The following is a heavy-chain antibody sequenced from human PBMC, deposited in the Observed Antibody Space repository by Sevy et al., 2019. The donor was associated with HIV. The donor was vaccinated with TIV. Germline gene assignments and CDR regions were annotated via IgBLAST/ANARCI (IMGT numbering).Heavy chain of an antibody. Sequence: GGSLRLSCAASGFIFSGYNMHWVRQAPGKGLEWVSSISTSSTYIYQADSVKGRFTISGDNAQNSVYLQMNSLRVEDTALYYCARGSCIGGSCHTGYHGMDVWGQGTTVTVSS. CDR3: ARGSCIGGSCHTGYHGMDV. D-gene: IGHD2-15*01. CDR1: GFIFSGYN. V-gene: IGHV3-21*06. J-gene: IGHJ6*02. CDR2: ISTSSTYI.